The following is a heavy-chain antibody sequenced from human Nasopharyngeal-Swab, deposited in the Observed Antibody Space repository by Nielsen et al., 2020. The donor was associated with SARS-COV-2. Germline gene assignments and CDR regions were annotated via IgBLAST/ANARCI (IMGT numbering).Heavy chain of an antibody. V-gene: IGHV4-59*01. Sequence: GSLRLSCTVSGGSIHSYYWSWIRQPPGKGLEWIGYIYYSGSTKYNPSLKSRVTISVDTPRNQFSLKLISVTAADTAVYYCARGKAVTYDYWGQGTLVTVSS. CDR2: IYYSGST. D-gene: IGHD4-17*01. CDR3: ARGKAVTYDY. CDR1: GGSIHSYY. J-gene: IGHJ4*02.